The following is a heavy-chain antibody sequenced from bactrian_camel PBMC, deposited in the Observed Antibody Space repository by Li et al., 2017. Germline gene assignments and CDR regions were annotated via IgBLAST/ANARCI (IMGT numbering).Heavy chain of an antibody. CDR3: TNQASGVWYAPYDH. Sequence: VQLVESGGGSVQAGETLRLSCTASGFTFDDSDMGWYRQAPGNECELVSTISSDGSTYYANSVKDRFTISRDNTKNTLYLQMNSMKPEDTAMYYCTNQASGVWYAPYDHWGQGTQVTGS. J-gene: IGHJ4*01. CDR2: ISSDGST. D-gene: IGHD6*01. CDR1: GFTFDDSD. V-gene: IGHV3S55*01.